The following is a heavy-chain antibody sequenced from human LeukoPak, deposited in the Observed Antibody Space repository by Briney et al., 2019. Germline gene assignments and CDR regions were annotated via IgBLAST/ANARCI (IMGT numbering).Heavy chain of an antibody. V-gene: IGHV3-9*01. CDR2: ISWNSGSV. CDR1: GFTFDDYA. J-gene: IGHJ6*02. CDR3: ASVPQWLVPPYYYYGMDV. D-gene: IGHD6-19*01. Sequence: GGSLRLSCVASGFTFDDYAMHWVRQAPGKGLEWVSGISWNSGSVAYADSVKGRFTISRDNAKKFLYLQINSLRAEDTAVYYCASVPQWLVPPYYYYGMDVWGQGTTVTVSS.